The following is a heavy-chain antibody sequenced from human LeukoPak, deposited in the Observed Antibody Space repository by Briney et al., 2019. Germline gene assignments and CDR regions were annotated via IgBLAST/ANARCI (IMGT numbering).Heavy chain of an antibody. CDR2: IYYSGRT. CDR3: ARVPTVTFFDH. D-gene: IGHD4-17*01. CDR1: GGSISSYY. Sequence: SETLSLTCSVSGGSISSYYWSWIWQPRGKGLEWIGYIYYSGRTSYNPSLKSRVTISVDTSKNQFSLRLSSVTAADTAVYYCARVPTVTFFDHWGQGTLVTVSS. J-gene: IGHJ4*02. V-gene: IGHV4-59*01.